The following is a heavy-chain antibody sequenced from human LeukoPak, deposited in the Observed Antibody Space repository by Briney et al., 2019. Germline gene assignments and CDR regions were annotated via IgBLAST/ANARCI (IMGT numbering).Heavy chain of an antibody. J-gene: IGHJ3*02. CDR3: ARGLNYDILTGYYNGDDAFDI. D-gene: IGHD3-9*01. V-gene: IGHV3-7*01. CDR1: GFTFSSYW. Sequence: GGSLRLSCAASGFTFSSYWMSWVRQAPGKGLGWVANIKQDGSEKYYVDSVKGRFTISRDNAKNSLYLQMNSLRAEDTAVYYCARGLNYDILTGYYNGDDAFDIWGQGTMVTVSS. CDR2: IKQDGSEK.